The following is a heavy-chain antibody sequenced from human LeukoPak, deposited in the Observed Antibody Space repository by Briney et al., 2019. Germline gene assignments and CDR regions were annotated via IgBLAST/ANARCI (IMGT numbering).Heavy chain of an antibody. CDR3: ARDPPRIAAAGTGPFDI. Sequence: SETLPLTCTVSGGSISSYYWSWIRQPPGKGLEWIGYIYYSGSTNSNPSLKSRVTISVDTSKSQFSLKLSSVTAADTAVYYCARDPPRIAAAGTGPFDIWGQGTMVTVSS. D-gene: IGHD6-13*01. CDR1: GGSISSYY. J-gene: IGHJ3*02. V-gene: IGHV4-59*01. CDR2: IYYSGST.